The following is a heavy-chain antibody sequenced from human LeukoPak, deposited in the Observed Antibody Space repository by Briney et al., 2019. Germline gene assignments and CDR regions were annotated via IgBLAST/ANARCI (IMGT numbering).Heavy chain of an antibody. J-gene: IGHJ4*02. Sequence: PGGSLRLSCAASGFTFSDYYMSWIRQAPGKGLEWVSYISSSGSTIYYADSVKGRFTISRDNAKNSLYLQMNSLRAEDTAVYYCARDRKMTTVVTPRFDYWAREPWSPSPQ. CDR2: ISSSGSTI. CDR3: ARDRKMTTVVTPRFDY. CDR1: GFTFSDYY. D-gene: IGHD4-23*01. V-gene: IGHV3-11*01.